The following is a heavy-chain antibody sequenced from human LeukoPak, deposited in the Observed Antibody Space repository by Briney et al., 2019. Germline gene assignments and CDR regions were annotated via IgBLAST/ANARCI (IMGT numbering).Heavy chain of an antibody. D-gene: IGHD5-12*01. J-gene: IGHJ6*03. CDR3: ARDHGYSGYDYYYYYMDV. CDR2: INPNSGGT. Sequence: ASVKVSCKASGYTFTSYDINWVRQATGQGLEWMGWINPNSGGTNYAQKFQGRVTMTRDTSISTAYMELSRLRSDDTAVYYCARDHGYSGYDYYYYYMDVWGKGTTVTISS. CDR1: GYTFTSYD. V-gene: IGHV1-2*02.